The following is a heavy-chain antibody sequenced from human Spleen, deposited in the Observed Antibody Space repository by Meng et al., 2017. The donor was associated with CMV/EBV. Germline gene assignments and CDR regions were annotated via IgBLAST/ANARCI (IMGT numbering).Heavy chain of an antibody. V-gene: IGHV1-2*02. CDR2: INPNTGGA. CDR3: ARDRYTNNKAFDL. Sequence: ASVKVSCKASGNTFTGHYMHWVRQAPGQGLEWMAWINPNTGGARYAQDFQGRVTMATDTSINTAYMDLSGLRSDDTAMYYCARDRYTNNKAFDLWGQGTLVTVSS. J-gene: IGHJ4*02. CDR1: GNTFTGHY. D-gene: IGHD2-2*02.